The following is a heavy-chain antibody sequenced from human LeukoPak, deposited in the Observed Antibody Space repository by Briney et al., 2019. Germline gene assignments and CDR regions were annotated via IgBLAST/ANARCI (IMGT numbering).Heavy chain of an antibody. V-gene: IGHV4-4*09. CDR1: GGSISSYY. J-gene: IGHJ3*02. Sequence: SETLSLTCTVSGGSISSYYWSWIRQPPGKGLEWIGYIYTSGSTNYNPSLKSRDTISVDTSKNQFSLKLSSVTAADTAVYYCARHAGTEKRGAFDIWGQGTMVTVSS. D-gene: IGHD6-13*01. CDR2: IYTSGST. CDR3: ARHAGTEKRGAFDI.